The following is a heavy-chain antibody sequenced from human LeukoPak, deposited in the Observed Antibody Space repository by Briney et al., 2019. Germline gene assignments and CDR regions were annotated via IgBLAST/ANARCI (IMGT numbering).Heavy chain of an antibody. J-gene: IGHJ4*02. CDR2: IYYSGST. CDR3: ARPYTVTTSSDY. D-gene: IGHD4-17*01. V-gene: IGHV4-31*03. Sequence: SETLSLTCTVSGGSISSGGYYWSWIRQHPGKGLEWIGYIYYSGSTYYNPSLKSRVTISVDTSKNQFSLKLSSVTAADTAVYYCARPYTVTTSSDYWGQGTLVTVSS. CDR1: GGSISSGGYY.